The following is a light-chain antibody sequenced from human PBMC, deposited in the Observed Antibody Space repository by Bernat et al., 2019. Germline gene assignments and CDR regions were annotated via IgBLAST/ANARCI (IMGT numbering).Light chain of an antibody. V-gene: IGKV3-15*01. Sequence: EIVMTQSPDTLSVSPGERATLSCRASQNVYSNSAWYQQKPGQAPRLLVHGASTRGTGIPARFSGSGSGTEFTLTITNLQSEDFAVYYCQRYTSWWTFGRGTKV. J-gene: IGKJ1*01. CDR2: GAS. CDR1: QNVYSN. CDR3: QRYTSWWT.